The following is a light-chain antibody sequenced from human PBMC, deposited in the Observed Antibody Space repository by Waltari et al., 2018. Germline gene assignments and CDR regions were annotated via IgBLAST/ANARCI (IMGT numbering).Light chain of an antibody. V-gene: IGLV2-14*03. Sequence: QSALTQPASVSGSPGQSITLSCAGTINDVGGYPYVSLYQPHTGKAPKLIIHYVNKRPSVVANRFAGSKSGNTSSLTISGLQAEDEADYYCSSYTSISTFYVFGTGTKVTVL. CDR3: SSYTSISTFYV. CDR1: INDVGGYPY. CDR2: YVN. J-gene: IGLJ1*01.